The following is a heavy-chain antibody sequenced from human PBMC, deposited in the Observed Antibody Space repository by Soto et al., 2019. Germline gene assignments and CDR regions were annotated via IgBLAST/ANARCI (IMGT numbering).Heavy chain of an antibody. Sequence: EVQLVESGGGLVKPGGSLRLSCAASGFTFSSYSMNWVRQAPGKGLEWVSSISSSSSYIYYADSVKGRFTISRDNAKNSLYLQMNSLRAEDTAVYYCARVSSVATISYYYGMDVWGQGTTVTVSS. CDR1: GFTFSSYS. J-gene: IGHJ6*02. CDR3: ARVSSVATISYYYGMDV. D-gene: IGHD5-12*01. CDR2: ISSSSSYI. V-gene: IGHV3-21*01.